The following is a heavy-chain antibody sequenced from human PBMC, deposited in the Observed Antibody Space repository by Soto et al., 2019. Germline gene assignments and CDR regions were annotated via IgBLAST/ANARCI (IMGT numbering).Heavy chain of an antibody. CDR2: ISYDENLK. J-gene: IGHJ5*02. CDR3: GNGDRVGCTQCDT. Sequence: QEQLVESGGGVVQPGRSLRLSCAASGFTFRGYGMHWVRQAPGKGLEWVAVISYDENLKKYIDSVMGRFTISKNNYKNTRNLRTDDLSVDYSAVYYGGNGDRVGCTQCDTGGQGTLVTVSS. CDR1: GFTFRGYG. D-gene: IGHD1-26*01. V-gene: IGHV3-30*18.